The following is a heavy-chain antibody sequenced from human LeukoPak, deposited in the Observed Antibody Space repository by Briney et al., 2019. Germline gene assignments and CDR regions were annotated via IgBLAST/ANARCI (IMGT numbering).Heavy chain of an antibody. D-gene: IGHD3-10*01. CDR3: ARDPDLISGMDV. J-gene: IGHJ6*02. CDR1: GFTFKLYW. Sequence: GGSLRLSCAASGFTFKLYWMHWVRQVPGKRPVWVSRINDDGSNTIYADSVRGRFTISRDDAKNTVYLQMNNLRAEDTAVYYCARDPDLISGMDVWGQGTTVTVSS. V-gene: IGHV3-74*01. CDR2: INDDGSNT.